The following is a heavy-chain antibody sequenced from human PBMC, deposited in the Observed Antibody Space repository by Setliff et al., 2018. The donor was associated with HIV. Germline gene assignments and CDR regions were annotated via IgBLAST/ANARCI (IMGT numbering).Heavy chain of an antibody. CDR3: ARRPISPFTLTTGMLDP. CDR2: IYHSGFT. D-gene: IGHD4-17*01. Sequence: SETLSLTCTVSGYSISSGYYWGWIRLPPGKGLEWIGDIYHSGFTIYNPSLKSRVTLSLDTSKNQFSLKLSSATAADTAVYYCARRPISPFTLTTGMLDPWGQGTLVTVSS. J-gene: IGHJ5*02. V-gene: IGHV4-38-2*02. CDR1: GYSISSGYY.